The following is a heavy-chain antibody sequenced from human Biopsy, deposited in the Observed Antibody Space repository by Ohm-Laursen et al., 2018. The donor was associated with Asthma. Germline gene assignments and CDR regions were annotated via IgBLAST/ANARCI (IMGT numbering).Heavy chain of an antibody. Sequence: SLRLSCSASGFTFSSFGMHWVRQTPAKGLEWVAVISFDGSNKYYADSVKGRFTISRDNSKNTLYLQMTSLSAEDPAVYYCARVDGVVEAATRLGGMDVWGQGTTVTVSS. CDR2: ISFDGSNK. V-gene: IGHV3-30*03. CDR3: ARVDGVVEAATRLGGMDV. CDR1: GFTFSSFG. D-gene: IGHD2-15*01. J-gene: IGHJ6*02.